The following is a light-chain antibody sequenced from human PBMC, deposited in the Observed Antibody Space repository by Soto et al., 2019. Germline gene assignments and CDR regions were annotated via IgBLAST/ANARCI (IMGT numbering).Light chain of an antibody. J-gene: IGKJ1*01. Sequence: DIQMTQSPSSLSASVGDSVTITCRASQTVSPWLALYQPKPGKAPNLLIYDVSSLKRGVPSRFSGSGSATEFTLTISSLQPDDFATYYCQQFHSYSCTFGQGTKVDIK. V-gene: IGKV1-5*01. CDR1: QTVSPW. CDR2: DVS. CDR3: QQFHSYSCT.